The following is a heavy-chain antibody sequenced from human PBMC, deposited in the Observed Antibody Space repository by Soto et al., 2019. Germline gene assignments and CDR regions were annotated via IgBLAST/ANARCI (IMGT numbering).Heavy chain of an antibody. CDR3: ARVLVPAAMEYYFDY. J-gene: IGHJ4*02. CDR2: IIPIFGTA. D-gene: IGHD2-2*01. Sequence: SVKVSCKASGGTFSSYAISWVRQAPGQGLEWMGGIIPIFGTANYAQKFQGRVTITADKSTSTAYMELSSLRSEDTAVYHCARVLVPAAMEYYFDYWGQGTLVTVSS. CDR1: GGTFSSYA. V-gene: IGHV1-69*06.